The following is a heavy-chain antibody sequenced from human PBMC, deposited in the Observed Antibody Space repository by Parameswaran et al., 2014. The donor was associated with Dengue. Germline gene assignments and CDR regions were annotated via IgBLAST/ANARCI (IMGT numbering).Heavy chain of an antibody. J-gene: IGHJ4*02. D-gene: IGHD6-13*01. CDR2: ISSSGSTI. V-gene: IGHV3-48*03. Sequence: VRQMPGKGLEWVSYISSSGSTIYYADSVKGRFTISRDNAKNSLYLQMNSLRAEDTAVYYCASYPGIAAHDYWGQGTLVTVSS. CDR3: ASYPGIAAHDY.